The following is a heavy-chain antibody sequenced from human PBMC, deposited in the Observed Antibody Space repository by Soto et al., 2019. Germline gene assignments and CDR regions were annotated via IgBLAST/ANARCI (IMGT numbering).Heavy chain of an antibody. CDR2: ISYDGSNK. J-gene: IGHJ4*02. CDR3: AKDLASSSSWPLDY. D-gene: IGHD6-13*01. Sequence: PGGSLRLSCAASGFTFSSYGMHWVRQAPGKGLEWVAVISYDGSNKYYADSVKGRFTISRDNSKNTLYLQMNSLRAEDTAMYYCAKDLASSSSWPLDYWGQGTLVTVSS. CDR1: GFTFSSYG. V-gene: IGHV3-30*18.